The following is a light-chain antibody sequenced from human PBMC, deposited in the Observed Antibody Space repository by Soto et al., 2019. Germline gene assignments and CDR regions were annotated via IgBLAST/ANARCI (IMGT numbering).Light chain of an antibody. CDR3: SSYTTSAPYV. V-gene: IGLV2-14*01. CDR1: SSDVGAYNF. CDR2: EVT. Sequence: QSALTQPASVSGSPGQSITISCTGTSSDVGAYNFVSWYQHHPGRAPKLIIYEVTIRPSGVSNHFSGSKSGNTASLTISGLQAEDEADYYCSSYTTSAPYVFGSGTKVTVL. J-gene: IGLJ1*01.